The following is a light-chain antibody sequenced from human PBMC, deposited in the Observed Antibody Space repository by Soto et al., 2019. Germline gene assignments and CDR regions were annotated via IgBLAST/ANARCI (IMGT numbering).Light chain of an antibody. Sequence: QSVSTQPPSVSAAPGQKVPIACSGSSSNIGNNYVSWYQQLPGTAPKLLIYDNNKQPSGIPDRFSGSKSGTSATLGITGLQTGDEADYYCGTWDSSLSAGGVFGGGTKVTVL. V-gene: IGLV1-51*01. CDR2: DNN. CDR1: SSNIGNNY. J-gene: IGLJ2*01. CDR3: GTWDSSLSAGGV.